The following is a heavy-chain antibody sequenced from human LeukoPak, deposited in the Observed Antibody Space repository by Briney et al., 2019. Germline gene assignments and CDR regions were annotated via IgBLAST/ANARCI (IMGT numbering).Heavy chain of an antibody. V-gene: IGHV4-59*08. J-gene: IGHJ4*02. CDR1: RGSITSYY. Sequence: SETLSLTCTVSRGSITSYYWNWVRQPPGKGLEWIGYMFYSGSTNYNPSLKSRVTISVDMSKNQFSLKLSSVTAADTAVYYCATLDYYDSSGYFEYWGQGTLVTVSS. D-gene: IGHD3-22*01. CDR2: MFYSGST. CDR3: ATLDYYDSSGYFEY.